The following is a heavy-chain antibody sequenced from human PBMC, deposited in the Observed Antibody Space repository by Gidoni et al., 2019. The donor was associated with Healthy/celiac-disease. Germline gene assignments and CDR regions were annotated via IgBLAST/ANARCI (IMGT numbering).Heavy chain of an antibody. CDR3: ARWGGGYCSSTSCYTGLGAFDI. CDR1: GFIFSSYD. D-gene: IGHD2-2*02. V-gene: IGHV3-13*05. CDR2: IGTAGDP. J-gene: IGHJ3*02. Sequence: EVQLVESGGGLVQPGGSRRLSCAASGFIFSSYDMHWVRQATGKGLEWVSAIGTAGDPYYPGSVKGRFTISRENAKNSLYLQMNSLRAGDTAVYYCARWGGGYCSSTSCYTGLGAFDIWGQGTMVTVSS.